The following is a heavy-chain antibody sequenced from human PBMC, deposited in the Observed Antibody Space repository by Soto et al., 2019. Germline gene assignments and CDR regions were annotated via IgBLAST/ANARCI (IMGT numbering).Heavy chain of an antibody. CDR1: GGTFSSYT. CDR3: ATRDYYDSSGPAEYFQH. V-gene: IGHV1-69*02. Sequence: QVQLVQSGAEVKKPGSSVKVSCKASGGTFSSYTISWVRQAPGQGLEWMGRIIPILGIANYAQKFQGRVTITAEKSTSPAYMELSSLRSEDTAVYYCATRDYYDSSGPAEYFQHWGQGTLVTVSS. CDR2: IIPILGIA. J-gene: IGHJ1*01. D-gene: IGHD3-22*01.